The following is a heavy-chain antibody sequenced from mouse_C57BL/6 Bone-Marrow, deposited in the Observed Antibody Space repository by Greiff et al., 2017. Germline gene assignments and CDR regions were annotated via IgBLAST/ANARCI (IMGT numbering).Heavy chain of an antibody. CDR1: GYTFTTYP. V-gene: IGHV1-47*01. D-gene: IGHD1-1*01. CDR3: ARPYYYGSRDWYFDV. Sequence: QVQLQQSGAELVKPGASVKMSCKASGYTFTTYPIEWMKQNHGKSLEWIGNFHPYNDDTKYNEKFKGKAILTVEKSSSTVYFELSRLTSDASAVYYCARPYYYGSRDWYFDVWGTETTVTVSS. J-gene: IGHJ1*03. CDR2: FHPYNDDT.